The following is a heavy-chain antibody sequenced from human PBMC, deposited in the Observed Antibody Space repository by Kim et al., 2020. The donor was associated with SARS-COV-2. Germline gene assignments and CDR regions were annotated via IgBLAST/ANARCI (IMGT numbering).Heavy chain of an antibody. J-gene: IGHJ6*01. CDR2: IYPGDSDT. CDR1: EYTFPNYW. CDR3: ARYGLYSDWSQFGMDV. V-gene: IGHV5-51*01. D-gene: IGHD3-9*01. Sequence: GESLKISCKSSEYTFPNYWIGWVRQMPGKGLEWMGMIYPGDSDTRYSPSFQGQVTISADKSIRTAYLQWNTLKASDTAIYYCARYGLYSDWSQFGMDVWGQGTTVTVSS.